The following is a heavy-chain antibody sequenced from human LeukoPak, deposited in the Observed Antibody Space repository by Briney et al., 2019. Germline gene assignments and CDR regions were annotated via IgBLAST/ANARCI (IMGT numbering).Heavy chain of an antibody. Sequence: PGGSLRLSCAASGFTFSSYEMNWVRQAPGKGLEWVSYISSSGSTIYYADSVKGRFTISRDNSKNTLYLQMNSLRAGDTAVYYCAKDQGKWFGEFHYMDVWGKGTTVTISS. CDR1: GFTFSSYE. D-gene: IGHD3-10*01. J-gene: IGHJ6*03. CDR3: AKDQGKWFGEFHYMDV. CDR2: ISSSGSTI. V-gene: IGHV3-48*03.